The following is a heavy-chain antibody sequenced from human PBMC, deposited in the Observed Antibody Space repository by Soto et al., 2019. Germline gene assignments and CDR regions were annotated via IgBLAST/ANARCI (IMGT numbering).Heavy chain of an antibody. D-gene: IGHD1-1*01. CDR2: VHISGHS. Sequence: SVTISLTYTVSDVSVRSPCLWNWVHQSPDKGLEWIAEVHISGHSNYNPSLRSRVSVSIDSSKNQFYLNLNSVTAADTAIYYCARVRQGCSANNCYFDPWGQGTQVTVSS. CDR3: ARVRQGCSANNCYFDP. V-gene: IGHV4-4*02. J-gene: IGHJ5*01. CDR1: DVSVRSPCL.